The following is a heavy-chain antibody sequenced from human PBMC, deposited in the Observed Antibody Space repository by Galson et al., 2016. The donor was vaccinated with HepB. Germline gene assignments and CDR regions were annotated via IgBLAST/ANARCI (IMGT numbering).Heavy chain of an antibody. J-gene: IGHJ6*02. CDR2: ISSSGSTI. CDR1: GFTFSSYE. D-gene: IGHD6-13*01. CDR3: ARDRSSWRLYYYYGMDV. Sequence: SLRLSCAASGFTFSSYEMNWVRQAPGKGLEWVSYISSSGSTINYADSVKGQFTISRDNAKNSLYLQMNSLRAEDTAVYYCARDRSSWRLYYYYGMDVWGQGTTVTVSS. V-gene: IGHV3-48*03.